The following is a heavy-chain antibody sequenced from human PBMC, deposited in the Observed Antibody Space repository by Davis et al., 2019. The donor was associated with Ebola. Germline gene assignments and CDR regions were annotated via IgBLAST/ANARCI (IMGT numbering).Heavy chain of an antibody. CDR3: AAADIVVVVDETSYPHAFDT. D-gene: IGHD2-15*01. J-gene: IGHJ3*02. Sequence: GGSLRLSCAASGFRFNNFGMHWVRQAPGKGLEWVSSISSSSNYIYYADSMKGRFTISRDNAKNSLFLQMNSLRAEDTAVYYCAAADIVVVVDETSYPHAFDTWGQGTVVTVSS. V-gene: IGHV3-21*01. CDR2: ISSSSNYI. CDR1: GFRFNNFG.